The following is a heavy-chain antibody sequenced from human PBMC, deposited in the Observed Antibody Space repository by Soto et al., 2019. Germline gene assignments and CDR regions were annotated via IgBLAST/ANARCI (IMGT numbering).Heavy chain of an antibody. Sequence: SETLSLTCAVSGGSISRGGYSWSLIRQPPGKGLEWIGYIYHSGSTYYNPSLKSRVTISVDRSKNQFSLKLSSVTAADTAVYYCASGLGMCYDSGGYQFDYWGQGTLVAVSP. V-gene: IGHV4-30-2*01. CDR3: ASGLGMCYDSGGYQFDY. CDR2: IYHSGST. D-gene: IGHD3-22*01. J-gene: IGHJ4*02. CDR1: GGSISRGGYS.